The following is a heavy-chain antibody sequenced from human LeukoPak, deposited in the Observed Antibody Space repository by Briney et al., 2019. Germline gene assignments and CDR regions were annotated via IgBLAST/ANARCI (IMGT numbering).Heavy chain of an antibody. D-gene: IGHD3-22*01. V-gene: IGHV3-23*01. CDR2: ISGSGGST. Sequence: PGGSLRLSCAASGFTFSSYGMSWGRQAPGKGLEWVSAISGSGGSTYYADSVKGRFTISRDNSKNTLYLQMNSLRAEDTAVYYCAKDLAYYDSSGYPEASYWGQGTLVTVSS. CDR3: AKDLAYYDSSGYPEASY. CDR1: GFTFSSYG. J-gene: IGHJ4*02.